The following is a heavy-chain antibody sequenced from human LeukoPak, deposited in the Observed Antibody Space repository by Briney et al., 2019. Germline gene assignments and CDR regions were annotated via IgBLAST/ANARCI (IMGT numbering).Heavy chain of an antibody. J-gene: IGHJ5*02. V-gene: IGHV1-69*05. Sequence: ASVKVSCKASGGTFSTYAICWVRQAPGQGLEWMGGIIPLFHSTHYAQKFQDRVTITTDESTSTAYMELSSLRSDDTAVYYCARALPGMNWFDPWGLGTLVTVSS. CDR3: ARALPGMNWFDP. CDR2: IIPLFHST. D-gene: IGHD6-13*01. CDR1: GGTFSTYA.